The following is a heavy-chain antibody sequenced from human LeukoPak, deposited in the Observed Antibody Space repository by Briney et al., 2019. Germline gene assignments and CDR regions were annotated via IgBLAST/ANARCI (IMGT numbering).Heavy chain of an antibody. CDR3: AKVPRTTVTTYHYFDN. V-gene: IGHV3-23*01. J-gene: IGHJ4*02. CDR1: GFTFSSYA. CDR2: IRTSAGAPT. Sequence: AGGSLRLSCAASGFTFSSYAMSWVRQAPGKGLEWVSSIRTSAGAPTYYADSVKGRFTVSRDNSKNTLYLQMNSLRAEDTAVYYCAKVPRTTVTTYHYFDNWGQGTLVTVSS. D-gene: IGHD4-17*01.